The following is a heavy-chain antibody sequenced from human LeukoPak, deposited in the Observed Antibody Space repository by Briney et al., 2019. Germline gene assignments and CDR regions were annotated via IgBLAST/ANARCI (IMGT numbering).Heavy chain of an antibody. V-gene: IGHV3-66*01. Sequence: PGASLRLSCAASGFSVTTNSMSWVRQAPGKGLEWVALIYTSGSTFYADSVMGRSTVSRDNSKNTLYLQMNSLRAEDSAAYYCARDRAGTQSWVEFDLWGQGTLVTVSS. CDR1: GFSVTTNS. CDR2: IYTSGST. J-gene: IGHJ5*02. CDR3: ARDRAGTQSWVEFDL. D-gene: IGHD3-10*01.